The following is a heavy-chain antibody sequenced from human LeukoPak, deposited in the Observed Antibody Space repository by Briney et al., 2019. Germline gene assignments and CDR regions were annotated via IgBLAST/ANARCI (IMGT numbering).Heavy chain of an antibody. CDR1: GFTFSNYA. D-gene: IGHD6-19*01. J-gene: IGHJ4*02. CDR3: AKNQGQWLVPVDY. CDR2: MSGSGGST. Sequence: GGSLRLSCAASGFTFSNYAMSWVRQAPGTGLEWVSSMSGSGGSTYYADSVKGRFTISRDNSKNTLYLQMNNLRAEDTALYYCAKNQGQWLVPVDYWGQGTLVTVSS. V-gene: IGHV3-23*01.